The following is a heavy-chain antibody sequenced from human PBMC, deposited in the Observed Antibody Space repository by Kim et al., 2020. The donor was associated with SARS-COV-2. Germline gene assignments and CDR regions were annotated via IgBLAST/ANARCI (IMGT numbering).Heavy chain of an antibody. Sequence: KGRLTISIDNSKNTLYLQMNSLGAEDTAVYYCARASGGEGIVVVPAAISYWGQGTLVTVSS. J-gene: IGHJ4*02. V-gene: IGHV3-30*07. CDR3: ARASGGEGIVVVPAAISY. D-gene: IGHD2-2*02.